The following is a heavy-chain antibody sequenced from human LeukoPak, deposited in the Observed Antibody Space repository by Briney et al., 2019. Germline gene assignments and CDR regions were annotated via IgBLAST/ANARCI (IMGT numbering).Heavy chain of an antibody. D-gene: IGHD6-19*01. CDR2: IYHSGST. Sequence: PSETLSLTCTVSGGSISSGGYYWSWIRQPPGKGLEWIGYIYHSGSTYYNPSLKSRVAISVDRSKNQFSLKLSSVTAADTAVYYCATHLLGQWLAPDGINFDYWGQGTLVTVSS. CDR1: GGSISSGGYY. V-gene: IGHV4-30-2*01. J-gene: IGHJ4*02. CDR3: ATHLLGQWLAPDGINFDY.